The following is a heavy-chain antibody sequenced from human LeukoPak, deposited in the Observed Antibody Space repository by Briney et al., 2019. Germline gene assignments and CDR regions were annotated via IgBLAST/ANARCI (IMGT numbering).Heavy chain of an antibody. CDR3: TRDDRYCTTTSCSYFDY. V-gene: IGHV3-49*03. CDR2: IRTKGYGGTT. Sequence: GGSLRLFCTASGFTFGDYAMSWFRQAPGKGLEWVGFIRTKGYGGTTEYAASVKGRFTISRDDSKSIAYLQVNSLKTEDTAVYFCTRDDRYCTTTSCSYFDYWGQGTLVTVSS. CDR1: GFTFGDYA. J-gene: IGHJ4*02. D-gene: IGHD2-2*01.